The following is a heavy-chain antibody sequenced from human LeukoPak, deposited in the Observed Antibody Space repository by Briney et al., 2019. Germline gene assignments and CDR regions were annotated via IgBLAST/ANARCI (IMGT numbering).Heavy chain of an antibody. D-gene: IGHD4-17*01. J-gene: IGHJ4*02. CDR3: ARVFSTTVTTSFDY. V-gene: IGHV4-59*01. CDR2: IYYSGTT. CDR1: GGSISSYY. Sequence: MTSETLSLTCTVSGGSISSYYWSWIRQPPGKGLGWIGYIYYSGTTNYNPSLKSRVTISVDTSKNQFSLKLRSVTAADTAVYYCARVFSTTVTTSFDYWGQGTLVTVSS.